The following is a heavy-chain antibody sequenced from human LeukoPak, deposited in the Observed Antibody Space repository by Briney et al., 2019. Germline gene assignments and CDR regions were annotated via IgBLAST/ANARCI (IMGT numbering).Heavy chain of an antibody. Sequence: PSETLSLTCADYGGSFSGYYWSWIRQPPGKGLEWIGEINHSGSTNYNPSLKSRVTISVDTSKNQFSLKLSSVTAADTAVYYCARGHHPNCSSTSCYSRWFDPWGQGTLVTVSS. CDR1: GGSFSGYY. J-gene: IGHJ5*02. V-gene: IGHV4-34*01. CDR2: INHSGST. D-gene: IGHD2-2*02. CDR3: ARGHHPNCSSTSCYSRWFDP.